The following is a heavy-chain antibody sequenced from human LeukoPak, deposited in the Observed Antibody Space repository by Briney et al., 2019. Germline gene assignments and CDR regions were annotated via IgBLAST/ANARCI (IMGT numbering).Heavy chain of an antibody. CDR2: IKQDGSEK. Sequence: GGCLRLSRAASRFTFSKYSMSGVRQAPGKGPEWVANIKQDGSEKYNVDSVKGRFTVSRDNTKNSLYLKMHSLRAEDTAVYYCARALFWGFGSWGQGTLVTVSS. V-gene: IGHV3-7*02. CDR3: ARALFWGFGS. J-gene: IGHJ4*02. D-gene: IGHD3-16*01. CDR1: RFTFSKYS.